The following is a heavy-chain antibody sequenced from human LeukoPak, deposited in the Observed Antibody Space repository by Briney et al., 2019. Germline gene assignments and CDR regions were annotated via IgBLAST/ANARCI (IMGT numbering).Heavy chain of an antibody. Sequence: GGSLRLSCAASGFTFSSYWMHWVRQAPGKGLEWVSSISSSSSYIYYADSVKGRFTISRDNAKNSLYLQMNSLRAEDTAVYYCARADWDTAMIDYWGQGTLVTVSS. J-gene: IGHJ4*02. CDR2: ISSSSSYI. CDR1: GFTFSSYW. V-gene: IGHV3-21*01. D-gene: IGHD5-18*01. CDR3: ARADWDTAMIDY.